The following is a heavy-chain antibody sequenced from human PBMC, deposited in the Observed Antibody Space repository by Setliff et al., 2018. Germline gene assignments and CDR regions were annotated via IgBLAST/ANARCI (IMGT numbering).Heavy chain of an antibody. J-gene: IGHJ4*02. Sequence: GGSLRLSCSASGFTFSSYRKHWVRQAPGKGLEWVAVIWDDGGKKYHADSVKGRFTISRDNSKNTLYLEMNSLRAEDTAVYYCARTCSGSGCYAGLESWGQGTPVTVSS. CDR1: GFTFSSYR. CDR2: IWDDGGKK. V-gene: IGHV3-33*08. CDR3: ARTCSGSGCYAGLES. D-gene: IGHD2-15*01.